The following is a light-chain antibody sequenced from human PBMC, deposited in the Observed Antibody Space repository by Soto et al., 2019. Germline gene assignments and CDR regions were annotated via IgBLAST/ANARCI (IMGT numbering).Light chain of an antibody. J-gene: IGKJ1*01. CDR1: QTVRNNY. V-gene: IGKV3-20*01. CDR3: QQYINLWT. Sequence: EYVLTLSPGTLSLSTGERATLSCRASQTVRNNYLAWYQQKPGQAPRLLIYDASSRATGIPDRFSGGGSGTDFTLTISRLEPEDCAVYYCQQYINLWTFGQGTKVDI. CDR2: DAS.